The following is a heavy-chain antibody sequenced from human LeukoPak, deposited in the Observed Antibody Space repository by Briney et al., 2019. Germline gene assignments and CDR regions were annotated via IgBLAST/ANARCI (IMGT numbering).Heavy chain of an antibody. CDR1: GGSISSYY. CDR3: ARTDYYDSSGPFDY. CDR2: IYYSGST. V-gene: IGHV4-59*01. J-gene: IGHJ4*02. D-gene: IGHD3-22*01. Sequence: PSETLSLTCTVSGGSISSYYWSWIRQPPGKGLEWIGYIYYSGSTNYNPSLKSRVTISVDTSKNQFSLKLSSVTAADTAVYYCARTDYYDSSGPFDYWGQGTLVTVSS.